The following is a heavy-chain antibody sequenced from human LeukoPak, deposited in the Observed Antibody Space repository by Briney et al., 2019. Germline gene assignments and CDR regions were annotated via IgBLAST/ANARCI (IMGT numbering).Heavy chain of an antibody. Sequence: GGSLRLSCAASGFTFSSYGISWVRQAPGQGLEWMGWISAYNGNTNYAQKLQGRVTMTRDMSTSTVYMELSSLRSEDTAVYYCARAGYSSSWYRGYYMDVWGKGTTVTVSS. CDR2: ISAYNGNT. V-gene: IGHV1-18*01. J-gene: IGHJ6*03. D-gene: IGHD6-13*01. CDR1: GFTFSSYG. CDR3: ARAGYSSSWYRGYYMDV.